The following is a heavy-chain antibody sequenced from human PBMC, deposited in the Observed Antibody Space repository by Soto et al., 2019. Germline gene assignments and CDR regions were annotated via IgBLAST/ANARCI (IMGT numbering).Heavy chain of an antibody. J-gene: IGHJ6*02. CDR1: GGSFSGYY. Sequence: PSETLSLTCAVYGGSFSGYYWSWIRQPPGKGLEWVGEINHSGSTNYNPSLKSRVTISVDTSKNQLSLKLSSVTAADTAVYYCARGDSSSLYYYYGVDVWGQGTT. CDR3: ARGDSSSLYYYYGVDV. V-gene: IGHV4-34*01. D-gene: IGHD6-6*01. CDR2: INHSGST.